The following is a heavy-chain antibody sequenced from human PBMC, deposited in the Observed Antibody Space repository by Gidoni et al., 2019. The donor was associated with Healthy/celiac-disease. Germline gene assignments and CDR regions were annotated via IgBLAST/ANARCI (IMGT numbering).Heavy chain of an antibody. D-gene: IGHD3-22*01. J-gene: IGHJ5*02. Sequence: QVQLVESGGGVVQPGRSLRLSCAASGFTFSSYAMHWVRQAPGKGLEWVAVISYDGSNKYYADSVKGRFTISRDNSKNTLYLQMNSLRAEDTAVYYCARDPSSGYLLNWFDPWGQGTLVTVSS. CDR1: GFTFSSYA. V-gene: IGHV3-30-3*01. CDR2: ISYDGSNK. CDR3: ARDPSSGYLLNWFDP.